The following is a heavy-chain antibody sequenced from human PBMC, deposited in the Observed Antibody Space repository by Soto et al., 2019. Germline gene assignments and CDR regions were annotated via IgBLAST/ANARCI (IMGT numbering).Heavy chain of an antibody. J-gene: IGHJ4*02. D-gene: IGHD3-22*01. CDR3: AREVGDSSGYFDY. CDR1: GFTFSSYG. Sequence: QVQLVESGGSVVQPGRSLRLSCAASGFTFSSYGMHWVRQAPGKGLEWVAVIWYDGSNKYYADSVKGRFTISRDNSKNTLYLRMNSLRAEDTAVYYCAREVGDSSGYFDYWGQGTPVTVSS. V-gene: IGHV3-33*01. CDR2: IWYDGSNK.